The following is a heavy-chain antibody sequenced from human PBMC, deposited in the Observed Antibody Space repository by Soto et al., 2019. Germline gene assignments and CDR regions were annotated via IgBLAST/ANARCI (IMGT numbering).Heavy chain of an antibody. CDR1: GFTFSGSA. J-gene: IGHJ4*02. CDR3: TGGGSGYDPDY. V-gene: IGHV3-73*01. CDR2: IRSKANSYAT. D-gene: IGHD5-12*01. Sequence: EVQLVESGGGLVQPGGSLKLSCAASGFTFSGSAMHWVRQASGKGLEWVGRIRSKANSYATEYAASVKGRFTISRDDSKNTAYLQMNSLKSEDTAVYYCTGGGSGYDPDYWGKGTLVTVSS.